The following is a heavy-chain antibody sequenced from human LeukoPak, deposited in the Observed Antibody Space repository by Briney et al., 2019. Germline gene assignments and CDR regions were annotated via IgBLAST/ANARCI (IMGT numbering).Heavy chain of an antibody. V-gene: IGHV3-48*01. J-gene: IGHJ5*02. CDR1: GFTFSSNG. CDR2: ISSTGATI. CDR3: ARERTSGWDAFDT. Sequence: GGSLRLSCAASGFTFSSNGMNWVRQAPGKGLDFIAYISSTGATIYYADSLKGRFTISRDNARNSLYLQMNSLRAEDTAVYYCARERTSGWDAFDTWGQGTLVTVSS. D-gene: IGHD6-19*01.